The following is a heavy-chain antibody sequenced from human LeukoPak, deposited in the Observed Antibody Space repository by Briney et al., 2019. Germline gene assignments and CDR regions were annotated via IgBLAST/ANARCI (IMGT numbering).Heavy chain of an antibody. V-gene: IGHV3-23*01. Sequence: GGSLRLSCAASGFTFSSYAMSWVRQAPRKGLEWVSAISGSGGSTYYADSVKGRFTISRDNSKNTLYLQLNSLRAEDTAVYYCAKADYSSSWFYFDYWGQGTLVTVSS. J-gene: IGHJ4*02. D-gene: IGHD6-13*01. CDR2: ISGSGGST. CDR1: GFTFSSYA. CDR3: AKADYSSSWFYFDY.